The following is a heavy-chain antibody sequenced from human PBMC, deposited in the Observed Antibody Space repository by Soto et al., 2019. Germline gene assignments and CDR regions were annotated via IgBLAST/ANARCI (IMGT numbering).Heavy chain of an antibody. Sequence: SGPTLVNPTQALTLTCTFSGFSLSTSGMCVSWIRQPPGKALEWLARIDWDDDKYYSTSLKTRLTISKDTSKNQVVLTMTNMDPVDTATYYCARIQSKGFLEWTTSGLDAFDIWGQGTMVTVSS. CDR3: ARIQSKGFLEWTTSGLDAFDI. CDR1: GFSLSTSGMC. V-gene: IGHV2-70*11. CDR2: IDWDDDK. J-gene: IGHJ3*02. D-gene: IGHD3-3*01.